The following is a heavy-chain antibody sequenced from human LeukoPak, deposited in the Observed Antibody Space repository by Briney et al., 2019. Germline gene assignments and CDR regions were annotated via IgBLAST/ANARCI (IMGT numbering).Heavy chain of an antibody. CDR2: VSGSGGST. CDR1: GFTFSSYA. CDR3: ARRGSYGSGSYFERAFYYFDY. Sequence: PGGSLRLSCAASGFTFSSYAMSWVRQAPGKGLEWVSAVSGSGGSTYHADSVKGRFTISRDKSKNTLYLQMNSLRAEDTAVYYCARRGSYGSGSYFERAFYYFDYWGQRTLVTLSS. J-gene: IGHJ4*02. D-gene: IGHD3-10*01. V-gene: IGHV3-23*01.